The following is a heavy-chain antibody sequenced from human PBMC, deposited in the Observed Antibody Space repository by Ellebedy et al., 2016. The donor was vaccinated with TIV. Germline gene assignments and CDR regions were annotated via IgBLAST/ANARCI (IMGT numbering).Heavy chain of an antibody. D-gene: IGHD4-17*01. Sequence: PGGSLRLSCAASGFTFSRYSMNWVRQAPGKGLECISFITSTSDNRYYADSVQGRFTISRDNAKNSLYLQMNSLRADDTAVYYCASLRNDYGDYVGYWGQGTLVTVSS. CDR1: GFTFSRYS. CDR2: ITSTSDNR. V-gene: IGHV3-48*04. J-gene: IGHJ4*02. CDR3: ASLRNDYGDYVGY.